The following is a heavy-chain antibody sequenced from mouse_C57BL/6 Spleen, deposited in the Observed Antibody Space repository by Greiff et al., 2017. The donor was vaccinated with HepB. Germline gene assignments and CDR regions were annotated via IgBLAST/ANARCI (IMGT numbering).Heavy chain of an antibody. CDR2: IYPGDGDT. D-gene: IGHD6-2*01. CDR3: ARESYPGYFDY. J-gene: IGHJ2*01. Sequence: QVQLQQSGAELVKPGASVKISCKASGYAFSSYWMNWVKQRPGKGLEWIGQIYPGDGDTNYNGKFKGKATLTADKSSSTAYMQLSSLTSEDSAVYFCARESYPGYFDYWGQGTTLTVSS. V-gene: IGHV1-80*01. CDR1: GYAFSSYW.